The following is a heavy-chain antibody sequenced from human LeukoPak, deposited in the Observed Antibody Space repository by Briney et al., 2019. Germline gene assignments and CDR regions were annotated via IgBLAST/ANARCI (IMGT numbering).Heavy chain of an antibody. D-gene: IGHD3-10*01. Sequence: GESLRLSCAASGFTFSSYSMNWVRQAPGKGLEWVSSISTSSIYIYYADSVKGRFTISRDNAKNSLYLQMNSLRVEDTAVYYCARDRVSGSGSIDYWGQGTLVTVSS. CDR3: ARDRVSGSGSIDY. J-gene: IGHJ4*02. V-gene: IGHV3-21*01. CDR1: GFTFSSYS. CDR2: ISTSSIYI.